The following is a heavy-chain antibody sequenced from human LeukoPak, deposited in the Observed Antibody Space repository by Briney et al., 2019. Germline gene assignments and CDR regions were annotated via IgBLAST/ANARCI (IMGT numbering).Heavy chain of an antibody. Sequence: GGSLRLSCAASGFTFSSYSMNWVRQVPGKGLEWVSYISTSSTTIYYADSVKGRFTISRDNAKNSLYLQMNSLRAEDTAVYYCARDSGYSYGPPGFDPWGQGTLVTVSS. CDR1: GFTFSSYS. D-gene: IGHD5-18*01. J-gene: IGHJ5*02. CDR2: ISTSSTTI. CDR3: ARDSGYSYGPPGFDP. V-gene: IGHV3-48*01.